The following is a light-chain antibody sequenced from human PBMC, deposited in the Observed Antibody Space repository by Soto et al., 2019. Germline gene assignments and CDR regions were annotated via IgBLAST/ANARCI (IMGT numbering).Light chain of an antibody. CDR2: LPS. J-gene: IGKJ1*01. V-gene: IGKV3-11*01. Sequence: ELVWTQSPATLSSFAGERVTISCRASQDINTRLALYQHIPGHAPCLLISLPSISPAGIPAMFSARASGPDFTLTITDLHPEDFPLYHCHQRQSCPPTFGQGTQLDI. CDR3: HQRQSCPPT. CDR1: QDINTR.